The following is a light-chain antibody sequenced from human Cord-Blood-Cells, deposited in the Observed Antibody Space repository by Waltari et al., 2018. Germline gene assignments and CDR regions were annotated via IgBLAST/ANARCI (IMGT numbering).Light chain of an antibody. CDR3: QQYNSYSPWT. V-gene: IGKV1-5*01. CDR1: QSISSW. J-gene: IGKJ1*01. Sequence: DIQMTQSPSTLSASVGDRVTITCRASQSISSWLAWYQQKPGKAPKLLIYDASSLESGVPSMFSGSGSGTEFTRTISSLQPDDFATYYCQQYNSYSPWTVGQGTKVEIK. CDR2: DAS.